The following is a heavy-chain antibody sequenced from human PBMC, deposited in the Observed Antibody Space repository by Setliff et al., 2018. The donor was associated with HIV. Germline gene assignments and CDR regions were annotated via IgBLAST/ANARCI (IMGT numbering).Heavy chain of an antibody. CDR3: VVGHYRSSSG. Sequence: GGSLRLSCVGSGFTFGDYWMSWVRQAPGKGLEWVANIKKDGSEKNLVDSVKGRFSISRDNAQNSVFLQMDSMRVEDTAVYYCVVGHYRSSSGWGQGTMVTVSS. D-gene: IGHD2-15*01. CDR2: IKKDGSEK. CDR1: GFTFGDYW. V-gene: IGHV3-7*03. J-gene: IGHJ4*02.